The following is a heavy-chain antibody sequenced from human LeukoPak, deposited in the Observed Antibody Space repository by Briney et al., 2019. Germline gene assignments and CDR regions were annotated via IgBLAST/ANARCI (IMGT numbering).Heavy chain of an antibody. CDR1: GFTFSSYG. CDR3: AKDKGYYDSSGPTPIDI. V-gene: IGHV3-30*02. D-gene: IGHD3-22*01. CDR2: IRYDGSNK. Sequence: GGSLRLSCAASGFTFSSYGMHWVRQAPGKGLEWVAFIRYDGSNKYYADSVKGRFTISRDNSKNTLYLQMNSLRAEDTAVYYCAKDKGYYDSSGPTPIDIWGQGTMVTVSS. J-gene: IGHJ3*02.